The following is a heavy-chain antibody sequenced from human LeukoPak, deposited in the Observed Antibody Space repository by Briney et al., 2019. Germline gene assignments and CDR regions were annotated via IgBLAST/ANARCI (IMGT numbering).Heavy chain of an antibody. J-gene: IGHJ4*02. D-gene: IGHD1-26*01. CDR3: ARDKDHGSYSDY. CDR1: GFTVSSNY. V-gene: IGHV3-53*01. Sequence: GGSLRLSCAASGFTVSSNYMSWVRQAPGKGLEWVSVIYSGGSTYYADSVKGRFTISRDNSKNTLYLQMNSPRAEDTAVYYCARDKDHGSYSDYWGQGTLVTVSS. CDR2: IYSGGST.